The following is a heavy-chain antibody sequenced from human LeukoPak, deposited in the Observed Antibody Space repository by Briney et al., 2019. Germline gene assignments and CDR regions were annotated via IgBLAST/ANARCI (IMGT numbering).Heavy chain of an antibody. CDR2: ISYDGSNK. Sequence: GGSLRLSCAASGFTFSSYAMHWVRQAPGKGLGWVAVISYDGSNKYYADSVKGRFTISRDNSKNTLYLQMNSLRAEDTAVYYCARDGCSSTSCSQFQHWGQGTLVTVSS. V-gene: IGHV3-30*04. CDR3: ARDGCSSTSCSQFQH. J-gene: IGHJ1*01. D-gene: IGHD2-2*01. CDR1: GFTFSSYA.